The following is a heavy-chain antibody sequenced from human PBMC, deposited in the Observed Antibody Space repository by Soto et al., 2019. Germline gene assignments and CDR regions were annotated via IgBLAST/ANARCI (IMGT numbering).Heavy chain of an antibody. CDR3: ARRGYCSSTSCYTVFWGWLDP. V-gene: IGHV4-39*01. D-gene: IGHD2-2*02. J-gene: IGHJ5*02. CDR2: IYYSGST. CDR1: GGSISSSSYY. Sequence: PSETLSLTCTVSGGSISSSSYYWGWIRQPPGKGLEWIGSIYYSGSTYYNPSLKSRVTISVDTSKNQFSLKLSSVTAADTAVYYCARRGYCSSTSCYTVFWGWLDPWGQGTLVTVSS.